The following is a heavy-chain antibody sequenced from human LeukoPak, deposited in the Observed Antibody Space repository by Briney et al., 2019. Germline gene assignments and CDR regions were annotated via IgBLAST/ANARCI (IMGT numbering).Heavy chain of an antibody. CDR2: IYYSGST. D-gene: IGHD3-9*01. Sequence: SWVRQPPGKGLEWIGFIYYSGSTYHNPSLKSRVTLLVDTSKDQFSLKLSSVTAADTAVYYCARAYYDVLTGGGMNWFDPWGQGTLVTVSS. V-gene: IGHV4-30-4*01. CDR3: ARAYYDVLTGGGMNWFDP. J-gene: IGHJ5*02.